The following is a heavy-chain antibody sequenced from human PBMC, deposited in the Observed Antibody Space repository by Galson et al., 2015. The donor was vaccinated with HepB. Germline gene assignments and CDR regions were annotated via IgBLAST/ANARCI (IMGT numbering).Heavy chain of an antibody. CDR2: IIPIFGTA. D-gene: IGHD5-12*01. V-gene: IGHV1-69*13. CDR1: GGTFSSYA. CDR3: AVRERFSGYGYYGMDV. J-gene: IGHJ6*02. Sequence: SVKVSCKASGGTFSSYAISWVRQAPGQGLEWMGGIIPIFGTANYAQKFQGRVTITADESTSTAYMELSSLRSEDTAVYYCAVRERFSGYGYYGMDVWGQGTTVTVSS.